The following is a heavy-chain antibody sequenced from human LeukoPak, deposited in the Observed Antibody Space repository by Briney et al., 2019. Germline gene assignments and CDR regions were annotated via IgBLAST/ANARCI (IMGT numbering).Heavy chain of an antibody. CDR3: ARVGRTNCFDP. Sequence: SRTLSLTPAISVDSVSSNSAAWHWIRQSPSRGLESLGRTYYRSKWYNDYAGSVNSRLTPNPDPSKHQFSLQPTSVTPEDTAVYYCARVGRTNCFDPWGQGTLVTVSS. J-gene: IGHJ5*02. CDR1: VDSVSSNSAA. V-gene: IGHV6-1*01. D-gene: IGHD1/OR15-1a*01. CDR2: TYYRSKWYN.